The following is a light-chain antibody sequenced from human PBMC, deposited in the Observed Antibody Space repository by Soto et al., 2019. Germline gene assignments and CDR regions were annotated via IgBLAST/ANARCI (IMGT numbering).Light chain of an antibody. CDR3: QQYYSYWT. V-gene: IGKV1-5*01. CDR1: QTISNW. J-gene: IGKJ1*01. Sequence: DIQMTQSPSTLSASVGDRVTITCRASQTISNWLAWYQQKPGKAPKLLIYDASSLEGGVPSRFSGSRSGTEFTLTLSSLQPDDFATYYCQQYYSYWTFGQGTKVAIK. CDR2: DAS.